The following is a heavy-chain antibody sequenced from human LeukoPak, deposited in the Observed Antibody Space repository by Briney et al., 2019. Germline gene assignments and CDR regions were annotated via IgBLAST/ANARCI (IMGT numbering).Heavy chain of an antibody. J-gene: IGHJ4*02. V-gene: IGHV4-59*08. Sequence: PSETLSLTCTVSGDSISSYYWSWIRQPPGKGLEWIGHIYYSGSTKYNPSLKSRVTISVDTSNNQFSLKLYSVTATDTAVYYCARRLSGYFYFDYWGQGALVTVSS. CDR1: GDSISSYY. D-gene: IGHD3-3*01. CDR3: ARRLSGYFYFDY. CDR2: IYYSGST.